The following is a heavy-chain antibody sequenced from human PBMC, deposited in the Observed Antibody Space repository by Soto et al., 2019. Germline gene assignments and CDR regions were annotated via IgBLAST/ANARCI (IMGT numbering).Heavy chain of an antibody. CDR1: GFTFSDYC. CDR3: ARRPPRYGSGSYYKPLYGMDV. V-gene: IGHV3-11*01. Sequence: FLRLSCAASGFTFSDYCMSWIRQAPGKGLEWVSYISSSGSTIYYADSVKGRFTISRDNAKNSLYLQMNSMRAEDTAVYYCARRPPRYGSGSYYKPLYGMDVWGQGTTVTVSS. CDR2: ISSSGSTI. D-gene: IGHD3-10*01. J-gene: IGHJ6*02.